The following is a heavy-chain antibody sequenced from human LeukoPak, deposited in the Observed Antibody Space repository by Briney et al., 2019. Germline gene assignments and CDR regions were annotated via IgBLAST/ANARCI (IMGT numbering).Heavy chain of an antibody. CDR3: AKDRDGYNTDFDY. J-gene: IGHJ4*02. D-gene: IGHD5-24*01. CDR1: GFIFTNYA. V-gene: IGHV3-23*01. Sequence: PGGSLRLSCAASGFIFTNYAMTWVRQAPGKGLEGVSGISGSGGSTYYADSVKGRFTISRDKSKNMLYLQMNSLRAEDTAVYYCAKDRDGYNTDFDYWGQGTLVTVSS. CDR2: ISGSGGST.